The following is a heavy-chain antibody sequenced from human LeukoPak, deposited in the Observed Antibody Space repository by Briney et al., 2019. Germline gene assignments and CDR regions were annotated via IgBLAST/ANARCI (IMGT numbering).Heavy chain of an antibody. V-gene: IGHV4-31*03. D-gene: IGHD5-12*01. J-gene: IGHJ4*02. CDR3: ARSPGATIYLDY. CDR2: IYYSGST. CDR1: GGSISSGGYY. Sequence: SETLSLTCTVSGGSISSGGYYWSWNRQHPGKGLEWIGYIYYSGSTYYNPSLKSRVTISVDTSKNQFSLKLSSVTAADTAVYYCARSPGATIYLDYWGQGTLVTVSS.